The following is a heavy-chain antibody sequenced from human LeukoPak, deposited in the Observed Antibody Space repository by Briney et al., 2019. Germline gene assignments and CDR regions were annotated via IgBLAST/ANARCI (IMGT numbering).Heavy chain of an antibody. D-gene: IGHD3-16*01. Sequence: SAKVSCKASGGTFSSYAISWVRQAPGQGLEWMGGIIPTFGTANYAQKFQGRVTITADESTSTAYMELSSLRSEDTAVYYCATGYDYVWGSPTSFDYWGQGTLVTVSS. CDR1: GGTFSSYA. J-gene: IGHJ4*02. CDR2: IIPTFGTA. V-gene: IGHV1-69*13. CDR3: ATGYDYVWGSPTSFDY.